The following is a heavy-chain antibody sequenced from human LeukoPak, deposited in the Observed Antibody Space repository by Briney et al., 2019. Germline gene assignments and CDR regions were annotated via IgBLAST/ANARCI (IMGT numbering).Heavy chain of an antibody. CDR3: ASEGIAAAGTKV. CDR1: GDSISSYY. D-gene: IGHD6-13*01. V-gene: IGHV4-59*12. Sequence: SETLSLTCSVSGDSISSYYWSWIRQPPGKGLEWIGYVYYSGSTYYNPSLKSRVTISVDTSKNQFSLKLSSVTAADTAVYYCASEGIAAAGTKVWGQGTLVTVSS. CDR2: VYYSGST. J-gene: IGHJ4*02.